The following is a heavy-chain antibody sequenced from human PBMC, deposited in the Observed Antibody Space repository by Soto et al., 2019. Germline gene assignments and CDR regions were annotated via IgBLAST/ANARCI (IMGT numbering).Heavy chain of an antibody. CDR3: ARDVGVTIINWFDP. Sequence: GGSLRPSCAASGFTFRSYSMNWVRQAPGKGLEWVSYISSSSSTIYYADSVKGRFTISRDNAKNSLYLQMNSLRAEDTAVYYCARDVGVTIINWFDPWGQGTLVTVSS. J-gene: IGHJ5*02. V-gene: IGHV3-48*01. D-gene: IGHD4-17*01. CDR2: ISSSSSTI. CDR1: GFTFRSYS.